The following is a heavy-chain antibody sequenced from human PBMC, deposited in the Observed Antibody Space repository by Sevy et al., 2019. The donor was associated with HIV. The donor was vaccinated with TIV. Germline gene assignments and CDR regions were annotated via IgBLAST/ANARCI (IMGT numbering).Heavy chain of an antibody. J-gene: IGHJ6*02. CDR3: VRDASSILYGGYDYSGMEV. V-gene: IGHV3-7*03. D-gene: IGHD6-13*01. Sequence: GGSLRLSCVASGFSFSHYWMSWVRQAPGKGLEWVANTNQDGSNKNYVDSVEGRFTISRDNGKNLLYLQMTSLRAEDTAFYYCVRDASSILYGGYDYSGMEVWGQGTTVTVSS. CDR1: GFSFSHYW. CDR2: TNQDGSNK.